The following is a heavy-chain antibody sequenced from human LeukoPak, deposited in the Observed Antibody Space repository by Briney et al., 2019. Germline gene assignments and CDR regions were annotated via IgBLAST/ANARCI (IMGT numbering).Heavy chain of an antibody. CDR1: GFTFSSYE. J-gene: IGHJ5*02. Sequence: GSLRLSFAASGFTFSSYEMNWVRPAPGKGLAWIAYIYHSGTTYYNPSLKSRATISVDTSKNQFSLQLSSVTAADTAVYYCVRGRYSSGWFKDKNWFDPWGQGIPVTVSS. CDR2: IYHSGTT. V-gene: IGHV4-59*12. CDR3: VRGRYSSGWFKDKNWFDP. D-gene: IGHD6-19*01.